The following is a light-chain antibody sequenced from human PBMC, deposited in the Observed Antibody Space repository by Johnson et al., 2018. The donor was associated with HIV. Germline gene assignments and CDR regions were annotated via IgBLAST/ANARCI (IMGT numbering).Light chain of an antibody. J-gene: IGLJ1*01. V-gene: IGLV1-51*01. CDR3: GTWDSSLGKV. CDR2: DNN. CDR1: SSNIGNNY. Sequence: QSVLTQPPSVSAAPGQKVTISCSGSSSNIGNNYVSWYQQLPGTAPKLLIYDNNKRPSGIPDRFSGSKSGTSATLGITGLQTGDEADYYCGTWDSSLGKVFGTGTKVTGL.